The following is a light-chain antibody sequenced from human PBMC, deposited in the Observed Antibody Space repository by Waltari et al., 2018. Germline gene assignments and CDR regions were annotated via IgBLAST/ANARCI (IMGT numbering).Light chain of an antibody. J-gene: IGKJ1*01. CDR3: QKYGTLPAT. CDR1: QSVRRT. Sequence: EIVLTPSPGTLSLSPGERATLSCRARQSVRRTLAWYQPKPGQAPRLLIYDASTRATGLPDRFSGSGSGTDFSLTISRLEPEDFAVYFCQKYGTLPATFGQGTKVEIK. V-gene: IGKV3-20*01. CDR2: DAS.